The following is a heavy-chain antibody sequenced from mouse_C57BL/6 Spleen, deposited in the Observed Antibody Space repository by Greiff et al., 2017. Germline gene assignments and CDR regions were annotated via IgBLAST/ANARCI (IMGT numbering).Heavy chain of an antibody. J-gene: IGHJ4*01. V-gene: IGHV1-80*01. CDR2: FYTGDGDT. D-gene: IGHD3-1*01. Sequence: QVQLQQSGAELVKPGASVKISCKASGYAFSSYWMNWVKQRPGKGLEWIGQFYTGDGDTNYNGKFTGKATLIADKPSCTAYMQLSSLTSEDSSVDFCARSGGIYAMDYWGQGTSVTVSS. CDR1: GYAFSSYW. CDR3: ARSGGIYAMDY.